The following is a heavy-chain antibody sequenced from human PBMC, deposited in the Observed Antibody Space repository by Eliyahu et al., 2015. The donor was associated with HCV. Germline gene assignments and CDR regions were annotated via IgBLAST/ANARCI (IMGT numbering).Heavy chain of an antibody. D-gene: IGHD1-1*01. CDR3: ARVIFGPKSGTTGLSTRGARRFWFDP. V-gene: IGHV4-59*01. Sequence: QVQLQESGPGLVKPSETLSLTCTVSGGSISSYYWSWIRQPPGKGLEWIGYIYYSGSTNYNPSLKSRVTISVDTSKNQFSLKLSSVTAADTAVYYCARVIFGPKSGTTGLSTRGARRFWFDPWGQGTLVTVSS. J-gene: IGHJ5*02. CDR1: GGSISSYY. CDR2: IYYSGST.